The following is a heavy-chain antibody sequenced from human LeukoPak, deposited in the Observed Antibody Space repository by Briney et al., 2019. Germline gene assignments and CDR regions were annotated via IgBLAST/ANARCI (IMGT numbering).Heavy chain of an antibody. CDR3: ARDFYCSRTRRHVPSFHY. D-gene: IGHD2-2*01. CDR1: GFILSRYG. J-gene: IGHJ4*02. V-gene: IGHV3-33*01. Sequence: GESLSLSCAAAGFILSRYGMHCVRQAAGKGLEWVALIWYDGTNEYYADSVKGRFTISRDNSKIPLYLQIKSLRAEDMSVYYCARDFYCSRTRRHVPSFHYWGQGTLVTVPS. CDR2: IWYDGTNE.